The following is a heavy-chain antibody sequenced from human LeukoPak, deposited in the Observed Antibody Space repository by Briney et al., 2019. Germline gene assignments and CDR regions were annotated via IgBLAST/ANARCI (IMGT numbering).Heavy chain of an antibody. D-gene: IGHD3-3*01. V-gene: IGHV1-46*01. CDR3: ATPTPVRSGTHYYYYYMDV. J-gene: IGHJ6*03. CDR1: GYTFTNYY. CDR2: INPSGGST. Sequence: ASVKVSCKASGYTFTNYYLHWVRQAPGQGLEWMGIINPSGGSTSYAQKFQGRVTMTRDTSTSTVYMELSSLRSEDTAVYYCATPTPVRSGTHYYYYYMDVWGKGTTVTVSS.